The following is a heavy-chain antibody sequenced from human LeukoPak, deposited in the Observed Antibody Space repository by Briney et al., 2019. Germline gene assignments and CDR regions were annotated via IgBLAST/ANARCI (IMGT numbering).Heavy chain of an antibody. CDR2: IYHSGST. CDR1: GGSISSSNW. J-gene: IGHJ4*02. D-gene: IGHD4-17*01. V-gene: IGHV4-4*02. Sequence: SGTLSLTCAVSGGSISSSNWWSWVRQPPGKGLEWIGEIYHSGSTNYNPSLKSRVTISVDKSKSQFSLKLSSVTAADTAVYYCARDMTTVTTSSSGFDYWGQGTLVTVSS. CDR3: ARDMTTVTTSSSGFDY.